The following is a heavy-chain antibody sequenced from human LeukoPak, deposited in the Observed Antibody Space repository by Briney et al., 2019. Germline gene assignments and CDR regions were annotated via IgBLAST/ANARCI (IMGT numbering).Heavy chain of an antibody. V-gene: IGHV3-7*01. Sequence: TGGSLRLSCAASGFTFSSYWMSWVRQAPGKGLEWVANIKQDGSEKYYVDSVKGRFTISRDNAKNSLYLQMNSLRAEDTAVYYCARGEYGAAAGRRAFDYWGQGTLVTVSS. CDR3: ARGEYGAAAGRRAFDY. J-gene: IGHJ4*02. CDR2: IKQDGSEK. CDR1: GFTFSSYW. D-gene: IGHD6-13*01.